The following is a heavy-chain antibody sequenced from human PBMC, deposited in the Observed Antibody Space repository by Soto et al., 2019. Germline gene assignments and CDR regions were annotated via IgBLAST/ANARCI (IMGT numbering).Heavy chain of an antibody. CDR3: ARVGVITGTTFYYYYYMDV. J-gene: IGHJ6*03. Sequence: ASVKVSCKASGYTFTSYDINWVRQATGQGLEWMGWMNPNSGNTGYAQRFQGRVTMTRNTSISTAYMELSSLRSEDTAVYYCARVGVITGTTFYYYYYMDVWGKGTTVTVSS. D-gene: IGHD1-7*01. CDR1: GYTFTSYD. CDR2: MNPNSGNT. V-gene: IGHV1-8*01.